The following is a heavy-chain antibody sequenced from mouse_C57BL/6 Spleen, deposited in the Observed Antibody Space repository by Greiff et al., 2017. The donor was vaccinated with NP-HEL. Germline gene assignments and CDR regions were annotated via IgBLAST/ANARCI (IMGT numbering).Heavy chain of an antibody. CDR3: ARADYGSFWAY. D-gene: IGHD1-1*01. V-gene: IGHV1-26*01. CDR1: GYTFTDYY. Sequence: VQLQQSGPELVKPGASVKISCKASGYTFTDYYMNWVKQSHGKSLEWIGDINPNNGGTSYNQKFKGKATLTVDKSSSTAYMELRSLTSEDSAVYYCARADYGSFWAYWGQGTLVTVSA. J-gene: IGHJ3*01. CDR2: INPNNGGT.